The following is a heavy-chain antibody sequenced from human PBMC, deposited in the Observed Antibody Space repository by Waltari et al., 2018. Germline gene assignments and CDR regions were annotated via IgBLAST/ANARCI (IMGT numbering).Heavy chain of an antibody. CDR2: MTGSGDST. Sequence: EVQLLESGGGLVQPGGSLRLSRAASGFTFSDHAMGRVRRAPGKGLEWVSAMTGSGDSTYYAESLKGRFTVSRDKSKNTLYLQMNSLTAEDTAVYYCAKDWRRSLEYLDWLLFALDDWGQGTLVTVSS. J-gene: IGHJ4*02. CDR1: GFTFSDHA. D-gene: IGHD3-3*02. V-gene: IGHV3-23*01. CDR3: AKDWRRSLEYLDWLLFALDD.